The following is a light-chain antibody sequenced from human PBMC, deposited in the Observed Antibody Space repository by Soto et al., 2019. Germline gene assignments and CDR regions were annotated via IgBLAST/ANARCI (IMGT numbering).Light chain of an antibody. CDR1: QSVSNSY. J-gene: IGKJ3*01. Sequence: EIVLTQSPGTLSLSPGERATLSCRASQSVSNSYLTWYQQKPGQAPRLLIYGASNRATGIPDRFSGSGSGTHFTLTISRLEPEDFAMYYCQQYGGSPPFTFGPGTKVDIK. CDR3: QQYGGSPPFT. CDR2: GAS. V-gene: IGKV3-20*01.